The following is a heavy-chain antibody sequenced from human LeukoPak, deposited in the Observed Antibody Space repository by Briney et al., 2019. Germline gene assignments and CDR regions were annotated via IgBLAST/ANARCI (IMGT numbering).Heavy chain of an antibody. V-gene: IGHV3-23*01. J-gene: IGHJ6*03. Sequence: GGSLRLSCAASGFTFSSYAMSWVRQAPGKGLEWVSAISGSGGSTYYADSVKGRFTISRDNSKNTLYLQMNSVRAEDTAVYYCAKLSDGSGSYMGYYYYYYMDVWGKGTTVTVSS. CDR1: GFTFSSYA. D-gene: IGHD3-10*01. CDR3: AKLSDGSGSYMGYYYYYYMDV. CDR2: ISGSGGST.